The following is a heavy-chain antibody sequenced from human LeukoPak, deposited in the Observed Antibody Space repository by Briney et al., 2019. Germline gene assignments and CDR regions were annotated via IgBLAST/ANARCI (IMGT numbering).Heavy chain of an antibody. CDR1: GYSFTSYW. CDR2: IYPGDSDT. D-gene: IGHD4-23*01. CDR3: ARPEFGGNNNYYYGMDV. V-gene: IGHV5-51*01. Sequence: GESLKISCKGSGYSFTSYWIGWVRQMPGKGLEWMGIIYPGDSDTRYSPSFQGQVTISADKSISTAYLQWSSLKASDTAMYYCARPEFGGNNNYYYGMDVWGQGATVTVSS. J-gene: IGHJ6*02.